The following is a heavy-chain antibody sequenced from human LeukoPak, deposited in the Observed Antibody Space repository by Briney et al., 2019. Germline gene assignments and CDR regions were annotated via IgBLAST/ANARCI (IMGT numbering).Heavy chain of an antibody. CDR3: ARDGYCSGGSCYYPFDY. CDR1: GFTFSSYW. J-gene: IGHJ4*02. Sequence: GGSLRLSCAASGFTFSSYWMSWVRQAPGKGLEWVANIKQDGSEKYYVDSVKGRFTISRDNAKNSLYLQMNSLRAEDTAVYYCARDGYCSGGSCYYPFDYWGQGTLVTVSS. D-gene: IGHD2-15*01. CDR2: IKQDGSEK. V-gene: IGHV3-7*01.